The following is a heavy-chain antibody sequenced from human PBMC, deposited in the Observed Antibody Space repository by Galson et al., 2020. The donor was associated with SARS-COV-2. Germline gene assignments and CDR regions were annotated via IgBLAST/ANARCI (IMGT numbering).Heavy chain of an antibody. CDR1: GDSVSSNSAA. J-gene: IGHJ6*02. D-gene: IGHD3-10*01. CDR2: TYYRSQWFN. V-gene: IGHV6-1*01. CDR3: ARGGYYGSGSDSSYYYYGMDV. Sequence: SETLSLTCAISGDSVSSNSAAWNWIRQSPSRGLEWLGRTYYRSQWFNDYAVSLRSRITINPDTSRNQFSLQLNSVTPEDTAVYYCARGGYYGSGSDSSYYYYGMDVWGQGTTVTVSS.